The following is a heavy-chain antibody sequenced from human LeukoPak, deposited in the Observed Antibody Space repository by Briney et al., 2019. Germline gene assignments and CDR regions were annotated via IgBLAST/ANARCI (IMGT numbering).Heavy chain of an antibody. CDR2: IYHSGST. V-gene: IGHV4-59*01. CDR1: GGSISSYY. J-gene: IGHJ4*02. CDR3: ARDRSIAAAGRILDY. D-gene: IGHD6-13*01. Sequence: PSETLSLTCTVSGGSISSYYWSWIRQPPGKGLEWIGYIYHSGSTNYNPSLKSRVTISVDASKNQFSLKLSSVTAADTAVYYCARDRSIAAAGRILDYWGQGTLVTVSS.